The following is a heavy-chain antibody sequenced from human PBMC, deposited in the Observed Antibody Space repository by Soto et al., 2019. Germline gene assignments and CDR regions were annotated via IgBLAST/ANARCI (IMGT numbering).Heavy chain of an antibody. V-gene: IGHV4-59*08. J-gene: IGHJ3*02. CDR3: ARRYGSFFDI. D-gene: IGHD3-10*01. Sequence: PSETLSLTCTVSSGSICIYYCSWSRQPPGKGLEWIGYIYYSGSTNYTPSLKSRLTISVDTSKNQFSLKLSSVTAADTAVYYCARRYGSFFDIWGQGTMVT. CDR2: IYYSGST. CDR1: SGSICIYY.